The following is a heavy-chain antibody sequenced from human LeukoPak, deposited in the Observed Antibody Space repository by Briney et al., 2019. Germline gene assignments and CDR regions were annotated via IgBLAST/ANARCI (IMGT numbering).Heavy chain of an antibody. D-gene: IGHD3-22*01. CDR3: AKYYYDSSGYYDAAPLDS. CDR2: ISGSGYST. Sequence: GGSLRPSCAASGFTFSTYAMSWVRQAPGKGLEWVSSISGSGYSTYYADSVEGRFTISRDNFKSTLFLQMISLRAEDTAVYSCAKYYYDSSGYYDAAPLDSWGQGTLVTVFS. J-gene: IGHJ4*02. CDR1: GFTFSTYA. V-gene: IGHV3-23*01.